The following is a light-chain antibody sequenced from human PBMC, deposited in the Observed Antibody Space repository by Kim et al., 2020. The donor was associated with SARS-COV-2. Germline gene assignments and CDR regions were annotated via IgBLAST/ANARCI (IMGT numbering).Light chain of an antibody. CDR2: DVS. Sequence: QSAQTQPASVSGSPGQSITISCTGTSSDVGGYNYVSWYQQHPGKAPKLMIYDVSNRPSGVSNRFSGSKSGNTASLTISGLQAEDEADYYCSSYTSSSTGYVFGTGTKVTVL. J-gene: IGLJ1*01. CDR1: SSDVGGYNY. V-gene: IGLV2-14*03. CDR3: SSYTSSSTGYV.